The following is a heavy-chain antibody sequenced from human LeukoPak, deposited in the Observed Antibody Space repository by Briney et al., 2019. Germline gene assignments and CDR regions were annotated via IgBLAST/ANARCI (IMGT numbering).Heavy chain of an antibody. Sequence: GGSLRLSCGASGFTFSSYWMHWVRQAPGKGLEWVAFIRYDGSNKYYLDSVKGRFTISRDNSKNTLFLQMNTLRTEDTAVYYCAKDQGTSGYFGLMDYWGQGTLVTVSS. CDR2: IRYDGSNK. D-gene: IGHD1-1*01. V-gene: IGHV3-30*02. CDR3: AKDQGTSGYFGLMDY. J-gene: IGHJ4*02. CDR1: GFTFSSYW.